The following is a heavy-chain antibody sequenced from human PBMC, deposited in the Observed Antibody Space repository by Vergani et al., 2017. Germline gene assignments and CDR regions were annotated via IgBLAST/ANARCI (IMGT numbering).Heavy chain of an antibody. J-gene: IGHJ4*02. Sequence: QEQLVESGGGVVQPGTSLRLSCAGSGFTFSDFAIHWVRQAPGKGLEWVAVISSDGSNEYYADSVKGRFTISRDNAKNSLFLQMSSLKVEDTGVYYCAREMSNEGFDYWGQGTRVTVS. D-gene: IGHD4-11*01. CDR2: ISSDGSNE. CDR3: AREMSNEGFDY. CDR1: GFTFSDFA. V-gene: IGHV3-30*04.